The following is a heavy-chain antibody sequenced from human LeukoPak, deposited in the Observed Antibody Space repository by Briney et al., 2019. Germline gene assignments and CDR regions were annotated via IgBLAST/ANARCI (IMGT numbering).Heavy chain of an antibody. J-gene: IGHJ4*02. D-gene: IGHD6-19*01. Sequence: GGSLRLSYAASGFTFSSYEMNWVRQAPGKGLDWVSYISSSGNTIYYADSLKGRFTISRDNAKNSLYLQMNSLRAEDTAVYYCARKGSSGWYMDYFDYWGQGALVTVSS. CDR2: ISSSGNTI. V-gene: IGHV3-48*03. CDR3: ARKGSSGWYMDYFDY. CDR1: GFTFSSYE.